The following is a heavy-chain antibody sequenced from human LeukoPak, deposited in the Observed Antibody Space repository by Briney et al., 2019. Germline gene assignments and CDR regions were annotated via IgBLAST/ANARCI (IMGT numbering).Heavy chain of an antibody. D-gene: IGHD2-2*02. CDR3: ARGYCSSTSCYRGKFYYYYYMDV. Sequence: GASVKVSCKASGYTFTSYGISWVRQAPGQGLEWMGWMNPNSGNTGYAQKFQGRVTMTRNTSISTAYMELSSLRSEDTAVYYCARGYCSSTSCYRGKFYYYYYMDVWGKGTTVTVSS. CDR1: GYTFTSYG. V-gene: IGHV1-8*02. J-gene: IGHJ6*03. CDR2: MNPNSGNT.